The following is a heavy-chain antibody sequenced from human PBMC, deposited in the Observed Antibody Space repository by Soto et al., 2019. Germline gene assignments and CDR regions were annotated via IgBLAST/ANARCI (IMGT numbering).Heavy chain of an antibody. CDR1: GFTFSSYS. Sequence: GGSLRLSGAASGFTFSSYSINWVRQAPWKGLEWVSYISSSSSTIYYAASVKGRFTISRDNAKNSLYLQMNSLRDEDTAVYYCSGDPMDIVVVPAAIGPWNDYWGQGTLVTVSS. D-gene: IGHD2-2*02. V-gene: IGHV3-48*02. CDR2: ISSSSSTI. CDR3: SGDPMDIVVVPAAIGPWNDY. J-gene: IGHJ4*02.